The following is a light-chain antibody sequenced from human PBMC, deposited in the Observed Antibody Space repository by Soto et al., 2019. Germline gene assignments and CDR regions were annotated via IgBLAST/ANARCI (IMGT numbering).Light chain of an antibody. CDR3: QHDASSFWT. V-gene: IGKV3-20*01. CDR2: GAS. J-gene: IGKJ1*01. Sequence: EIVLTQSPGALSLSPGERATLSCRTSQSVGSGYLAWYQQQPGQGPRLVIHGASRRGSGIPGRFSGSGSGTDFTLTISRLEPEDSAVYYCQHDASSFWTFGPGTKVEIK. CDR1: QSVGSGY.